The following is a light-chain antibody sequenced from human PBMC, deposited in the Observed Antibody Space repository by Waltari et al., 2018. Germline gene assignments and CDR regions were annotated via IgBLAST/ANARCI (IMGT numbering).Light chain of an antibody. CDR3: HSYAGNDGYF. V-gene: IGLV2-8*01. J-gene: IGLJ1*01. Sequence: QSALTQPPSASGSPGQSVTISCTGTSSDVGGYNYVSWYQHHPGKAPKLMLTDVSKRPSGGPDRTSGSKSGNTASLTISGLQADDEADYYCHSYAGNDGYFFGTGTRVTVL. CDR2: DVS. CDR1: SSDVGGYNY.